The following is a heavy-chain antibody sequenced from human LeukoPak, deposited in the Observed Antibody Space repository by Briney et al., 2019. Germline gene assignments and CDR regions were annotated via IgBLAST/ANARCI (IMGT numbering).Heavy chain of an antibody. J-gene: IGHJ4*02. CDR1: GGSISSSSAY. Sequence: SETLSLTCTVSGGSISSSSAYWGWIRQPPGKGLGWIGSIYYSKNTYYNPSLKSRVTISADTSKNQFSLTLGSVSATDTAVYYCVSPRGFSYGYFDYWGQGALVTVSS. V-gene: IGHV4-39*01. D-gene: IGHD5-18*01. CDR2: IYYSKNT. CDR3: VSPRGFSYGYFDY.